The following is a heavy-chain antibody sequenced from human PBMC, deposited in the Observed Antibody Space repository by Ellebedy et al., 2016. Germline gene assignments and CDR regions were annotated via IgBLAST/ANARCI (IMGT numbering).Heavy chain of an antibody. Sequence: GGSLRLXXAASGFTFSSYGMHWVRQAPGQGLEWVGWINPNSGRSIYPEKFRGRVALTRDTSSNTVFLEVHGLTSDDTAVYYCARTTWGYGVTAISFDYWGQGTLVTVSS. V-gene: IGHV1-2*02. D-gene: IGHD2-21*02. CDR1: GFTFSSYG. CDR3: ARTTWGYGVTAISFDY. J-gene: IGHJ4*02. CDR2: INPNSGRS.